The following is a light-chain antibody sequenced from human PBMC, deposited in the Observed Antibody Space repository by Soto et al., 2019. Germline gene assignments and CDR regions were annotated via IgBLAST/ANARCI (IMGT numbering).Light chain of an antibody. CDR2: DAS. CDR3: QQRSNWPRT. CDR1: QSISSS. J-gene: IGKJ2*01. Sequence: EIVLTQSPATLSLSPGERATLSCRASQSISSSLAWYQQKPGQAPRRLIYDASNRATGIPARFSGSGSGTDFTLTISSLEPEDFAVYYCQQRSNWPRTFGQGTKLEIK. V-gene: IGKV3-11*01.